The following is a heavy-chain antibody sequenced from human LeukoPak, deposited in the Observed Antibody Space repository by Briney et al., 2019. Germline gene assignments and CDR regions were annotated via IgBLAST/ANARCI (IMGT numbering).Heavy chain of an antibody. Sequence: SETLSLACAVYGGSFSAYYWSVISQPPGKGLEWIGEINHSGSINYNPSLKSRVTTSVDTSKNQFSLKLSSVTAADTAVYYCAMVVWGSYIDYWGQGTLVTVSS. J-gene: IGHJ4*02. CDR3: AMVVWGSYIDY. CDR2: INHSGSI. CDR1: GGSFSAYY. V-gene: IGHV4-34*01. D-gene: IGHD3-16*01.